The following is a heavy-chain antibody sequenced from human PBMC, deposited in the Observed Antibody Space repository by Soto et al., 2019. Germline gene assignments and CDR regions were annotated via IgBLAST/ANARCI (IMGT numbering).Heavy chain of an antibody. V-gene: IGHV3-30*18. D-gene: IGHD6-19*01. J-gene: IGHJ4*02. CDR1: GFIFSDYG. Sequence: GGSLRLSCAAYGFIFSDYGMRWVRQAPGKGLEWVAVISSDGFTKNYGGSVKGRFTISRDNSKNILYLEMNSLRVDDTAIYYCAKEAGAWFDFGYWGQGTLVTVSS. CDR3: AKEAGAWFDFGY. CDR2: ISSDGFTK.